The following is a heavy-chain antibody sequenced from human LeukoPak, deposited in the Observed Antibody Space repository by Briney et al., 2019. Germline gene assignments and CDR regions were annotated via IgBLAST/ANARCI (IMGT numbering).Heavy chain of an antibody. CDR3: TRGSYDVLTGRSTLGEY. Sequence: PSETLSLTCTISGGPITGSSYYWGWIRQSPGKGLEWIGNIYYSGSTYYNSSLKSRVTISIDTSKNHFSLRLTSVTASDTAVYFCTRGSYDVLTGRSTLGEYWGQGTLVAVSS. D-gene: IGHD3-9*01. V-gene: IGHV4-39*02. J-gene: IGHJ4*02. CDR1: GGPITGSSYY. CDR2: IYYSGST.